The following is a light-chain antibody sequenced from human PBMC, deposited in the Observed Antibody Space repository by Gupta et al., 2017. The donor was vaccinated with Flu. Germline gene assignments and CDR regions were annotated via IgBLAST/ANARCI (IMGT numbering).Light chain of an antibody. CDR1: SRRSYY. CDR2: GKD. V-gene: IGLV3-19*01. J-gene: IGLJ1*01. CDR3: TSRDRSGAQYV. Sequence: QGDSRRSYYASWYQQKPGQAPILVISGKDTRPSGIPDRFSGSSSGNTASLTITGAQAEDEADYYCTSRDRSGAQYVFGTGTTVTVL.